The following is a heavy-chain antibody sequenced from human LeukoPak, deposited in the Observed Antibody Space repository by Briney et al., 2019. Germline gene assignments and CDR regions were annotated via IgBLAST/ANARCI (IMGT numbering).Heavy chain of an antibody. CDR2: INPNSGGT. CDR1: GSTFTVYY. CDR3: ARDMGVPYYFDC. Sequence: GASVKVSCKASGSTFTVYYMHWVRQAPGQGLEWMGWINPNSGGTNFAQNFQGRVTMTRDTSISTAYMELTRLTSDDTAVYYCARDMGVPYYFDCWGQGTLVTVSS. J-gene: IGHJ4*02. D-gene: IGHD2-8*01. V-gene: IGHV1-2*02.